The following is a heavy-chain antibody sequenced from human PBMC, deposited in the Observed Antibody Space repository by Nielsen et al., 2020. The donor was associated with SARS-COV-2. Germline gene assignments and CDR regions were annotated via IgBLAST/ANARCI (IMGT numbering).Heavy chain of an antibody. D-gene: IGHD3-10*02. V-gene: IGHV4-4*02. Sequence: SETLSLTCAVSGGSISSNNWWSWVRQPPGQGLEWIGEIYHRGSTNYSPSLKTRVTISVDKSKNQFTLELRSVTAADTAVYYCARDCSCGLESSPSYYFDYWGQGTLVTVSS. CDR1: GGSISSNNW. CDR3: ARDCSCGLESSPSYYFDY. J-gene: IGHJ4*02. CDR2: IYHRGST.